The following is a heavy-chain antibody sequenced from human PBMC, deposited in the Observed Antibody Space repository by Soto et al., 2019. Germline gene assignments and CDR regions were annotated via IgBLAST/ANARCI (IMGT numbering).Heavy chain of an antibody. J-gene: IGHJ4*02. CDR2: ITWNSDII. CDR3: AKELGPAPSFDF. V-gene: IGHV3-9*01. Sequence: EVELVESGGGLVQPGRSLRLSCTTSGFTFDDYAMHWVRQAPGKGLEWVSGITWNSDIIDYADSVKGRFTVSRDNAKNSLYLPMTSLRAEDTALYYCAKELGPAPSFDFWGQGTLVTVSS. D-gene: IGHD7-27*01. CDR1: GFTFDDYA.